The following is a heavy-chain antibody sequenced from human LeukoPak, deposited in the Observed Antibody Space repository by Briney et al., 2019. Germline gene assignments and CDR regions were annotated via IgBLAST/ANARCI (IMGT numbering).Heavy chain of an antibody. Sequence: PGGSLRLSCAASKFTFSSSNMNWVRQAPGKGLEWVSSISSSGNYIYYADSVKGRFTVSRDNAKNSLYLQMNSLRAEDTAVYYCVKDYPITFGGFSPFDIWGQGTMATVSS. J-gene: IGHJ3*02. D-gene: IGHD3-16*01. V-gene: IGHV3-21*01. CDR2: ISSSGNYI. CDR3: VKDYPITFGGFSPFDI. CDR1: KFTFSSSN.